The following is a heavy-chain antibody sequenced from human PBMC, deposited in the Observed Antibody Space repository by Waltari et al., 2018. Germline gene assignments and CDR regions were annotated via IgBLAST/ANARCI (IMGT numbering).Heavy chain of an antibody. J-gene: IGHJ4*02. Sequence: QVPLVLSGAEVKTPGASLKVYCKAFGYTFSDFYMHWVVPAPGQGLEGMRWINPTSKSTKYAQMVQGTVTLTRDTAINTVYMELGSLLSDYTALYYCTIDGSVDFWGQGTRVTVSS. CDR3: TIDGSVDF. CDR2: INPTSKST. CDR1: GYTFSDFY. V-gene: IGHV1-2*02.